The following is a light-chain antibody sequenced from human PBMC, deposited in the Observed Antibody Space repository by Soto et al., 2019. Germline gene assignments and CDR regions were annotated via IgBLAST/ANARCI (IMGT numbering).Light chain of an antibody. V-gene: IGKV3-15*01. J-gene: IGKJ1*01. CDR3: QQYNNWPTWT. Sequence: IVMTQSPCTLYVSPQSRVSLSCSTWQSVGSNLSWYQQIPGQAPRLLIYGASTRATGIPARFSGSGSETEFTLTISSLQAEDSAVYFCQQYNNWPTWTFGQGTKVDIK. CDR1: QSVGSN. CDR2: GAS.